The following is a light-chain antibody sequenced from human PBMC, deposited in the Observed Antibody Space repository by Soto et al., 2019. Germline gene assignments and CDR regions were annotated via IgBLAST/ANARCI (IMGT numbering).Light chain of an antibody. CDR2: KAS. J-gene: IGKJ1*01. Sequence: DIQMTQSPSTLSGSVGDRVTITCRASQTISSWLAWYQQKPGKAPKLLIYKASTLTSGVPSRFSGSGSGTEFTLTISILQPDDVVTYYCQHYNSYSEAFGQGTKVELK. CDR1: QTISSW. CDR3: QHYNSYSEA. V-gene: IGKV1-5*03.